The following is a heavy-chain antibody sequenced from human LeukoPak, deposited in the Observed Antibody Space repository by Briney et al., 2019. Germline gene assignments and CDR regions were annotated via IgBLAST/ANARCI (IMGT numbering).Heavy chain of an antibody. V-gene: IGHV4-4*07. Sequence: SETLSLTCTVSGDSISYYYWSWIRQPAGKGLEWIGRISTSGTTNYNPSLKSRVTMSVDTSKNQFSLKLSSVTAADTVVYYCASSVRGSGSYSHYFDYWGQGTLVTVSS. CDR2: ISTSGTT. CDR1: GDSISYYY. D-gene: IGHD3-10*01. CDR3: ASSVRGSGSYSHYFDY. J-gene: IGHJ4*02.